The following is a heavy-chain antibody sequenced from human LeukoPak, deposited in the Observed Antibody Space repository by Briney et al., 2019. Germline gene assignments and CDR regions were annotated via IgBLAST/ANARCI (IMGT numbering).Heavy chain of an antibody. CDR2: INENGSEK. D-gene: IGHD3-3*01. J-gene: IGHJ4*02. V-gene: IGHV3-7*01. CDR1: GFTFTRYW. CDR3: ARGLRFDYFDY. Sequence: GGSLRLSCAASGFTFTRYWMSWVRQAPGKGLEWVANINENGSEKKYLDSVKGRFTISRDNSKNTLYLQMNSLRAEDTAVYYCARGLRFDYFDYWGQGTLVTVSS.